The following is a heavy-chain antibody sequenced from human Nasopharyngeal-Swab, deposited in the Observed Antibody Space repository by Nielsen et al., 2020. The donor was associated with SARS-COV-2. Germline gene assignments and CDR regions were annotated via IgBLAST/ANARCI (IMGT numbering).Heavy chain of an antibody. CDR2: IYYSGST. CDR3: ARVSRYYYMDV. Sequence: RQALGKGLEWIGYIYYSGSTYYNPSLKSRVTISVDTSKNQFSLKLSSVTAADTAVYYCARVSRYYYMDVWGKGTTVTVSS. J-gene: IGHJ6*03. V-gene: IGHV4-31*02.